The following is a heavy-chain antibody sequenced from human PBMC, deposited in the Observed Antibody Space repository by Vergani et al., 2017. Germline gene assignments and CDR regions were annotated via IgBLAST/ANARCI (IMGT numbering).Heavy chain of an antibody. J-gene: IGHJ4*02. D-gene: IGHD1-1*01. Sequence: QVQLVESGGGLVKPGGSLRLSCAASGFTFSDYYMTWIRQAPGKGLEWGSYISRSGSSTYYADSVRGRFTITRDNAKNSLYLQMNSLRAKETAVYYCARFPNWSFDDWGQGTLVTVSS. CDR1: GFTFSDYY. CDR3: ARFPNWSFDD. CDR2: ISRSGSST. V-gene: IGHV3-11*01.